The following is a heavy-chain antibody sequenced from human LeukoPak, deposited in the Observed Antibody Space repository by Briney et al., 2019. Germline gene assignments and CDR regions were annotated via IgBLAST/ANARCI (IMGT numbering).Heavy chain of an antibody. Sequence: GGSLRLSCAASGFTFSSYAMSWVRQAPGKGLEWVSAISGSGGSTYYADSVKGGFTISRDNSKNTLYLQMNSLRAEDTAVYYCARTYCSSTSCYFLGWYFDYWGQGTLVTVSS. D-gene: IGHD2-2*01. J-gene: IGHJ4*02. V-gene: IGHV3-23*01. CDR3: ARTYCSSTSCYFLGWYFDY. CDR1: GFTFSSYA. CDR2: ISGSGGST.